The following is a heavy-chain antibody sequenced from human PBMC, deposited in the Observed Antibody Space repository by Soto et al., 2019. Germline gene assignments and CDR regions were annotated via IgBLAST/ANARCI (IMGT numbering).Heavy chain of an antibody. CDR2: ISSDESNE. Sequence: GGSLRLSCAASGFTFSSSVVHWVRQAPGKGLEWVAVISSDESNEDYADSVKGRFSISRDNSKNTLYLQMSSLRADDTAVYYCARGLIKLAGGAFDIWGQGTMVTVSS. CDR3: ARGLIKLAGGAFDI. D-gene: IGHD3-16*01. V-gene: IGHV3-33*01. CDR1: GFTFSSSV. J-gene: IGHJ3*02.